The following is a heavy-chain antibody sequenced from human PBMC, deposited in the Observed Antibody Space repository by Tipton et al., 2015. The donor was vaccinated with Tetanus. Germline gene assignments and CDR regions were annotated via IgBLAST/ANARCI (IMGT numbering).Heavy chain of an antibody. V-gene: IGHV1-18*01. CDR1: GYTFTSYG. Sequence: QLVQSGAEVKKPGASVKVSCKASGYTFTSYGISWVRQAPGQGLEWMGWISAYNGNTNYAQKLQGRVTMTTDTSTSTAYMELRSLRSDDTAVYYCARDLYYYGSGSLYYYYYGMDVWGQGTTVTVSS. CDR2: ISAYNGNT. D-gene: IGHD3-10*01. CDR3: ARDLYYYGSGSLYYYYYGMDV. J-gene: IGHJ6*02.